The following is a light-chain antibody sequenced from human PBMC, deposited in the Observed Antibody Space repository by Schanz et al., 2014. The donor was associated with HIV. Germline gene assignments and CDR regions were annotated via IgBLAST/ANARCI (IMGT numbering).Light chain of an antibody. Sequence: QSVLTQPPSASGTPGLRVTISCSGSSSNIGSNPVNWYQHLPGTAPKVVIYNNNQRPSGVPYRFSGSKSGTSASLAISGLQSEDEGDYYCAVWDDSLKAWVFGGGTKLTVL. CDR2: NNN. J-gene: IGLJ3*02. CDR1: SSNIGSNP. CDR3: AVWDDSLKAWV. V-gene: IGLV1-44*01.